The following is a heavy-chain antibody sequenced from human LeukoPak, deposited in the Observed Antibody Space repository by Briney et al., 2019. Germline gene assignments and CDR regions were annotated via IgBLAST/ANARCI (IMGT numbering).Heavy chain of an antibody. Sequence: PSETLSLTCAVYGGSFSGYYWGWIRQPPGKGLEWMGEINHSGSTNYNPSLKSRVTISVDTSKNQFSLKLSSVTAADTAVYYCARGFIDGSGSYFNWLDPWGQRTLVTVSS. J-gene: IGHJ5*02. CDR3: ARGFIDGSGSYFNWLDP. CDR2: INHSGST. V-gene: IGHV4-34*01. CDR1: GGSFSGYY. D-gene: IGHD3-10*01.